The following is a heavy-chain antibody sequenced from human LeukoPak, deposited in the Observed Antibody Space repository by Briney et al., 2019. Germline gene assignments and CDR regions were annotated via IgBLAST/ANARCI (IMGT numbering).Heavy chain of an antibody. CDR1: GGTFSSYA. D-gene: IGHD3-9*01. CDR2: IIPILGVA. CDR3: ARGCYDILTGYHDAFDI. Sequence: GASVKVSCKASGGTFSSYAISWVRQAPGQGLEWMGRIIPILGVANYAQKFQGRVTITADKSTSTAYMELSSLRSEDTAVYYCARGCYDILTGYHDAFDIWGQGTMVTVSS. V-gene: IGHV1-69*04. J-gene: IGHJ3*02.